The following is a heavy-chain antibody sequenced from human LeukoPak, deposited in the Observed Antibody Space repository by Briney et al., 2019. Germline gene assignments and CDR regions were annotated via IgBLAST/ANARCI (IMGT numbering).Heavy chain of an antibody. Sequence: ASVKVSCKVSGYTLTELSMHWVRQAPGKGLEWMGGFDPEDGETIYAQKFQGRVTMTEDTSTDTAYMELSSPRSEDTAVYYCATWSSLGELSTFDYWGQGTLVTVSS. V-gene: IGHV1-24*01. J-gene: IGHJ4*02. CDR2: FDPEDGET. D-gene: IGHD3-16*02. CDR3: ATWSSLGELSTFDY. CDR1: GYTLTELS.